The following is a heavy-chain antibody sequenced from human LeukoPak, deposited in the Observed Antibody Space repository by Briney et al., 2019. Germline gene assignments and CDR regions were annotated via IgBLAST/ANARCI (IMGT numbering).Heavy chain of an antibody. CDR2: IRFDGSNK. CDR1: GFTFSGYG. Sequence: PGGSLRLSCAASGFTFSGYGMHWVRQAPGQGLEWVAFIRFDGSNKYYADSVKGRFTISRDSSKNTLYLQMSSLRPEDTAVYYCARERDSYDSSRGGFDIWGQGTMVIVSS. CDR3: ARERDSYDSSRGGFDI. D-gene: IGHD3-22*01. V-gene: IGHV3-30*02. J-gene: IGHJ3*02.